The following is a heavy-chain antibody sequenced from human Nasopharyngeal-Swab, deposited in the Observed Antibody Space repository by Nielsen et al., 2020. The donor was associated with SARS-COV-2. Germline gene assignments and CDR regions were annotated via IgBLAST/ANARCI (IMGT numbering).Heavy chain of an antibody. J-gene: IGHJ6*03. Sequence: WVRQAPGQRLEWMGWINPGNGNTKYSQEFQDRVTITRDTPASTAYMELSSLRSEDTAIYYCARDLGGYYYYMDVWGKGTTVTVSS. D-gene: IGHD3-16*01. CDR2: INPGNGNT. V-gene: IGHV1-3*01. CDR3: ARDLGGYYYYMDV.